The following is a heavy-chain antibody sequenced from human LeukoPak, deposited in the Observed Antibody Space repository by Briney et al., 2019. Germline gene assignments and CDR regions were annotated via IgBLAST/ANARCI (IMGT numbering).Heavy chain of an antibody. D-gene: IGHD2/OR15-2a*01. CDR3: ARGSPLSRDPGY. V-gene: IGHV4-30-4*01. CDR2: IYYSGST. CDR1: GGSISSGDYY. J-gene: IGHJ4*02. Sequence: PSETLSLTCTVSGGSISSGDYYRSWIRQPPGKGLEWIGYIYYSGSTYYNPSLKSRVTISVDTSKNQFSLKLSSVTAADTAVYYCARGSPLSRDPGYWGQGTLVTVSS.